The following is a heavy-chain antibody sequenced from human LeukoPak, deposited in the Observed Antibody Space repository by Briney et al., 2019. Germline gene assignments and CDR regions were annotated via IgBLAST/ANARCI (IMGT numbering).Heavy chain of an antibody. V-gene: IGHV3-23*01. J-gene: IGHJ4*02. Sequence: GGSLRLSCAASGFTFSSYALSWVRQAPGKGLEWVSDIRGSGGSTYYADSVKGRFTISRDNSKNTLYLQMNSLRAEDTAIYYCAKDPHHGGSRGRYFDYWGQGTLVSVSS. D-gene: IGHD4-23*01. CDR3: AKDPHHGGSRGRYFDY. CDR2: IRGSGGST. CDR1: GFTFSSYA.